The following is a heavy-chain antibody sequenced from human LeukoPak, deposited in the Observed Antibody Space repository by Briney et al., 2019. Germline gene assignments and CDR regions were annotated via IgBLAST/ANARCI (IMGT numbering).Heavy chain of an antibody. V-gene: IGHV5-51*01. CDR2: IYPGDSDT. J-gene: IGHJ4*02. Sequence: GESLKISCKGSGYSFASYWIGWVRQMPGKGLEWMGIIYPGDSDTRYSPSFQGQVTISADKSISTAYLQWGSMKASDTAMYYCARHDQAARLSDYWGQGTLVTVSS. D-gene: IGHD6-6*01. CDR1: GYSFASYW. CDR3: ARHDQAARLSDY.